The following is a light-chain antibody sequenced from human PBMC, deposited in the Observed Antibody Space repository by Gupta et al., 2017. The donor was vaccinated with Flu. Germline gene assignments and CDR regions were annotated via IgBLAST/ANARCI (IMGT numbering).Light chain of an antibody. V-gene: IGKV1-17*01. CDR3: LQHRTYPLT. CDR1: QDISND. Sequence: DIQMTQSPSSLSAAVGDRVTISCRASQDISNDLGWYQQKPGRAPKRLIYVASILQSGVPSRFNGSGSGTEFTLTISSLQPEDFATYYCLQHRTYPLTFGGGTKVEIK. CDR2: VAS. J-gene: IGKJ4*01.